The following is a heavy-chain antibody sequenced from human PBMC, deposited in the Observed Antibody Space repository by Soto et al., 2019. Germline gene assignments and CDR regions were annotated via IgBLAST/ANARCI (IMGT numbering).Heavy chain of an antibody. D-gene: IGHD3-3*01. V-gene: IGHV4-31*03. CDR1: GGSISSGGYY. CDR2: IYYSGST. J-gene: IGHJ6*02. Sequence: SETLSLTCTVSGGSISSGGYYWSWIRQHPGKGLEWIGYIYYSGSTYYNPSLKSRVTISVDTSKNQFSRKLSSVTAADTAVYYCARESRDYDFWSGYYYYGMDVWGQGTTVTVSS. CDR3: ARESRDYDFWSGYYYYGMDV.